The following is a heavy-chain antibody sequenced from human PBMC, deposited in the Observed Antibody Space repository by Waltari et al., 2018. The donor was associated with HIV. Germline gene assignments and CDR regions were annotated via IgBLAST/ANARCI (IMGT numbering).Heavy chain of an antibody. CDR3: TRVLSLGTSWYFGMDV. CDR2: IYPDGRK. D-gene: IGHD6-13*01. CDR1: GFNVSGKY. Sequence: EVQLVETGGALIQPGGSLRLSCAASGFNVSGKYLAWVRQAPGNGPEVVSVIYPDGRKFYADSVKGRFTISRDSSKNTISLQMKSLRAEDTAVFYCTRVLSLGTSWYFGMDVWGRGTTVTVSS. V-gene: IGHV3-53*02. J-gene: IGHJ6*02.